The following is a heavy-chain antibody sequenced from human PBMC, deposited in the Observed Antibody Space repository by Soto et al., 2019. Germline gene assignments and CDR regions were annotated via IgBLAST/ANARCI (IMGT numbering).Heavy chain of an antibody. Sequence: ASVKVSCKASGYTFTSYYMHWVRQAPGQGLEWMGIINASGGSTSYAQKFQGRVTMTTDTSTSTAYMELRSLRSDDTAVYYCATHPYYFDYWGQGTLVTVSS. CDR1: GYTFTSYY. CDR2: INASGGST. J-gene: IGHJ4*02. V-gene: IGHV1-46*01. CDR3: ATHPYYFDY.